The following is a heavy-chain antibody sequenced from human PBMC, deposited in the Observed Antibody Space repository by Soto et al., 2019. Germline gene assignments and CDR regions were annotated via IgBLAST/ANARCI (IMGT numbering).Heavy chain of an antibody. CDR3: ARGTTADGVDY. J-gene: IGHJ4*02. D-gene: IGHD4-17*01. CDR1: GFTFSSYS. CDR2: ISSSSSTI. Sequence: EVQLVESGGGLVQPGGSLRLSCAASGFTFSSYSMNWVRQAPGKGLEWVSYISSSSSTIYYADSVKGRFTISRDNAKNSLYLQMNSLGAEDTAVYYCARGTTADGVDYWGQGTLVTVSS. V-gene: IGHV3-48*01.